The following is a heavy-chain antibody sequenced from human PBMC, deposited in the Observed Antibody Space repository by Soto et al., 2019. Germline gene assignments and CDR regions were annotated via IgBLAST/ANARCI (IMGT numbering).Heavy chain of an antibody. V-gene: IGHV3-23*01. J-gene: IGHJ4*02. Sequence: GGSLRLSCAASGFTFSSYAMSWVRQAPGKGLEWVSAISGSGGSTYYADSVKGRFTISRDNAKNTLYLQMNGLRAEDTAVYFCARDVQLQSFDSWGQGTLVTVSS. D-gene: IGHD5-18*01. CDR1: GFTFSSYA. CDR3: ARDVQLQSFDS. CDR2: ISGSGGST.